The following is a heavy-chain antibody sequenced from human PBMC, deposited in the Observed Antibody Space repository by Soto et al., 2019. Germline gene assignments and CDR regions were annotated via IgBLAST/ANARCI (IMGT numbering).Heavy chain of an antibody. CDR2: ISYDGSNK. CDR3: AKEGQWLRYYFDY. Sequence: ESGGGVVQPGRSLRLSCAASGFTFSSYGMHWVRQAPGKGLEWVAVISYDGSNKYYADSVKGRFTISRDNSKNTLYLQMNSLRAEDTAVYYCAKEGQWLRYYFDYWGQGTLVTVSS. J-gene: IGHJ4*02. D-gene: IGHD6-19*01. V-gene: IGHV3-30*18. CDR1: GFTFSSYG.